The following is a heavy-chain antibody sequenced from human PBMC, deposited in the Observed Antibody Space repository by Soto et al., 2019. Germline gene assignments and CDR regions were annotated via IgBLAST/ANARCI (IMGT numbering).Heavy chain of an antibody. CDR1: GFTFSSYG. D-gene: IGHD2-2*01. J-gene: IGHJ4*02. CDR3: ARIIDCSSTSCYPGYFDY. V-gene: IGHV3-33*01. CDR2: IWYDGSNK. Sequence: GGSLRLSCAASGFTFSSYGMHWVRQAPGKGLEWVAVIWYDGSNKYYADSVKGRFTISRDNSKNTLYLQMNSLRAEDTAVYYCARIIDCSSTSCYPGYFDYWGQGTLVTVSS.